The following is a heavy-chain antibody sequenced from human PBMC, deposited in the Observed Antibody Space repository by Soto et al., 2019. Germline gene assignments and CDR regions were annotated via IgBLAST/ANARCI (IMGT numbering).Heavy chain of an antibody. J-gene: IGHJ4*02. CDR2: ISSTTNYI. CDR1: GFTFTRFS. Sequence: GGSLRLSCAVSGFTFTRFSMKWDRQAPGKELVGVSSISSTTNYIYHADSMKGRLTISRDNAKTSVYLEMNSLSAEDAALYSCARESEDLTSNFDYWGQGTLVTVSS. V-gene: IGHV3-21*01. CDR3: ARESEDLTSNFDY.